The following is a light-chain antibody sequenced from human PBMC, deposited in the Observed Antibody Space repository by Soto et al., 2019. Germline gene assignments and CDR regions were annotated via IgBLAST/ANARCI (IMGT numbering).Light chain of an antibody. V-gene: IGKV1-27*01. CDR1: QAISVY. Sequence: DILVTQSPSSLSASLGDRVTITCRANQAISVYLAWFQQQPGKVPKLLIYAASALQSGVPSRFSGSGSGTEFTIIISSLQPEDIATYYCQKYNSAPLTFGGGTKVEI. J-gene: IGKJ4*01. CDR3: QKYNSAPLT. CDR2: AAS.